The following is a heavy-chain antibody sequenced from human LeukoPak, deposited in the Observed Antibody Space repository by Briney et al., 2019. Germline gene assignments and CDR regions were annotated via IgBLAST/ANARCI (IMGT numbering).Heavy chain of an antibody. CDR3: ARVIAVAGTDAKRTFDY. D-gene: IGHD6-19*01. J-gene: IGHJ4*02. Sequence: SETLSLTCTVSGGSISSSSYYWGWIRQPPGKGLEWIGSIYYSGSTYYNPSLKSRVTISVDTSKNQFPLKLSSVTAADTAVYYCARVIAVAGTDAKRTFDYWGQGTLVTVSS. CDR2: IYYSGST. V-gene: IGHV4-39*06. CDR1: GGSISSSSYY.